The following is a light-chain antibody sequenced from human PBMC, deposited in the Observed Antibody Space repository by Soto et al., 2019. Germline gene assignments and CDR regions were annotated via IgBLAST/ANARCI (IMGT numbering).Light chain of an antibody. V-gene: IGKV1-5*01. CDR3: QQYNSYSA. CDR2: DAS. CDR1: QSISSW. Sequence: IQMTQSPSTLSASVGDRVTITCRASQSISSWLAWYQQKPGKAPKLLIYDASSLESEVPSRFSGSASGTEFTLRISSLQPDDFATYYCQQYNSYSAFGQGTKVGIK. J-gene: IGKJ1*01.